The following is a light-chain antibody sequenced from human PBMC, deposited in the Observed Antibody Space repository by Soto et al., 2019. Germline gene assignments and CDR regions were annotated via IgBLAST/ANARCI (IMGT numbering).Light chain of an antibody. CDR2: STN. CDR1: SSNIGSNT. V-gene: IGLV1-44*01. CDR3: AAWDARLNDVV. J-gene: IGLJ2*01. Sequence: QSVLTQPPSASGTPGQRVTISCSGSSSNIGSNTVNWYQQLPGTAPKLLIYSTNQRPSGVPDRFSGSKSGTSVSLAISGHQSEDEAGDYCAAWDARLNDVVFGGGTKLTVL.